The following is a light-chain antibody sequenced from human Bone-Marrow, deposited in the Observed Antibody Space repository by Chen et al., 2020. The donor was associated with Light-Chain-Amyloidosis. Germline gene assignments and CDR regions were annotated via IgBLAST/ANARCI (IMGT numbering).Light chain of an antibody. CDR1: ALSKQY. CDR2: KAP. V-gene: IGLV3-25*02. J-gene: IGLJ2*01. CDR3: QSAHSTAIYVI. Sequence: SYELTQPPSVSVSPGQTARITCSGDALSKQYGYWYQQKSGQAPVVLIYKAPERPSGVPDRSSASKSATTLPFTSSGVQAEDQAAYYCQSAHSTAIYVIFGGGTKLSVL.